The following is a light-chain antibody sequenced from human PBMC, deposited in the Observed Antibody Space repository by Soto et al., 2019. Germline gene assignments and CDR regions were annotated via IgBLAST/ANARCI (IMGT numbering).Light chain of an antibody. CDR2: DAS. V-gene: IGKV1-5*01. Sequence: DIQMTQSPSTLSAFVGDRVTITCRASQSVSRLLAWYQQKPGKAPKVLIWDASTLHRGVPSRFSGSGSGTEFTLTISSLEPEDFATYYCKQSKSFPLTFGGGTKVDIK. J-gene: IGKJ4*01. CDR3: KQSKSFPLT. CDR1: QSVSRL.